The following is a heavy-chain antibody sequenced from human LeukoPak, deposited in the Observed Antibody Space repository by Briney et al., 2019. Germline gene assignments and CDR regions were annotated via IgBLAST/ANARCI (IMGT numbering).Heavy chain of an antibody. CDR1: GGSISSGGYY. CDR3: ARWVVVVPAAYKEDYYYYMDV. D-gene: IGHD2-2*01. V-gene: IGHV4-31*03. J-gene: IGHJ6*03. CDR2: IYYSGST. Sequence: SQTLSLTCTVSGGSISSGGYYWSWIRQHPGKGLEWIGYIYYSGSTYYNPSLKGRVTISVDTSKNQFSLKLSSVTAADTAVYYCARWVVVVPAAYKEDYYYYMDVWGKGTTVTVSS.